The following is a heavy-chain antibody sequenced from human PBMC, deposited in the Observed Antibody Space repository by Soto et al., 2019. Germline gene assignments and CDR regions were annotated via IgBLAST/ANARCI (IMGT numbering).Heavy chain of an antibody. J-gene: IGHJ6*02. CDR1: GFTFSSYS. Sequence: GGSLRLSCAASGFTFSSYSMNWVRQAPGKGLEWVSYISSSSSTIYYADSVKGRFTISRDNAKNSLYLQMNSLRDEDTAVYYCARAPEIVVIQYYYYGMDVWGQGTTVTVSS. D-gene: IGHD2-21*01. V-gene: IGHV3-48*02. CDR3: ARAPEIVVIQYYYYGMDV. CDR2: ISSSSSTI.